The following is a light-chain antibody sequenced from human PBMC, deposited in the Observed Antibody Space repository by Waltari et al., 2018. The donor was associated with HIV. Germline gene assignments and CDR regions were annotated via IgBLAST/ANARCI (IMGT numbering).Light chain of an antibody. CDR2: EVA. J-gene: IGLJ2*01. CDR1: SSDIGAYDY. CDR3: SSFTTSDTLL. V-gene: IGLV2-14*01. Sequence: QSALTQPASVSGSPGQSITVSCTGTSSDIGAYDYASWYQQTPGTAPKLVIYEVAYRPSGISNRFSGSKSGNTASLTISGLQTEDEADYYCSSFTTSDTLLFGGGTKVTVL.